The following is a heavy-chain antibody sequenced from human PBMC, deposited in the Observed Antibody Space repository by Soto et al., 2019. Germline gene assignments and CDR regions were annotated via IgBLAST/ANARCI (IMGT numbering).Heavy chain of an antibody. Sequence: QVQLVQSGAEVKKPGSSVKVSCKASGGTFSSYAISWVRQAPGQGLEWMGGIIPIFGTANYAQKFQGRVTITADKSTSTAYMELSSLRSEDTAVYYCARSYCSSTSCSYYFDYWGQGALVTVSS. J-gene: IGHJ4*02. V-gene: IGHV1-69*06. CDR1: GGTFSSYA. CDR3: ARSYCSSTSCSYYFDY. D-gene: IGHD2-2*01. CDR2: IIPIFGTA.